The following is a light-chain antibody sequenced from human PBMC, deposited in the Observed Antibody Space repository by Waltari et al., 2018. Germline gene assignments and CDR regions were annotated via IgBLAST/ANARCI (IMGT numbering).Light chain of an antibody. CDR2: DAS. CDR1: QSIGSL. CDR3: QQYYSYFT. J-gene: IGKJ4*01. V-gene: IGKV1-5*01. Sequence: DIQMTQSPSTLSASVGDRVTITCRASQSIGSLLAWYQQKPGKDPKLLIYDASSLESGVPSRFSGSGSGTEFTLTINSLQPDDFATYSCQQYYSYFTFGGGAKVEIK.